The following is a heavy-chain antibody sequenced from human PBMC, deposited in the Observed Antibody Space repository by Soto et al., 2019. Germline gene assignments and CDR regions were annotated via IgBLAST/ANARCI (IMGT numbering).Heavy chain of an antibody. D-gene: IGHD3-9*01. CDR2: ISWNSGSI. CDR3: AKDYDILTGYSQASPYFDY. Sequence: GGSLRLSCAASGFTFDDYAMHWVRQAPGKGLEWVSGISWNSGSIGYADSVKGRFTISRDNAKNSLYLQMNSLRAEDTALYYCAKDYDILTGYSQASPYFDYWGQGTLVTVSS. CDR1: GFTFDDYA. J-gene: IGHJ4*02. V-gene: IGHV3-9*01.